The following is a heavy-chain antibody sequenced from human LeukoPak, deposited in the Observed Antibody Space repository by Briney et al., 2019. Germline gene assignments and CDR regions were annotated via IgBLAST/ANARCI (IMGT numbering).Heavy chain of an antibody. Sequence: ASVKVSCKASRYTFTGYYMHWVRQAPGRGLEWMGWINPNSGGTNYAQKFQGRVTMTRDTSISTAYMELSRLRSDDTAVYYCARDLVGYSSSWYRDYWGQGTLVTVSS. D-gene: IGHD6-13*01. V-gene: IGHV1-2*02. CDR3: ARDLVGYSSSWYRDY. J-gene: IGHJ4*02. CDR2: INPNSGGT. CDR1: RYTFTGYY.